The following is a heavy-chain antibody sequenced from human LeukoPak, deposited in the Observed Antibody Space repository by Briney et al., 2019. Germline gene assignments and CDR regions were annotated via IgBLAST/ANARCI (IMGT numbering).Heavy chain of an antibody. Sequence: PGGSLRLSCAASGFTFSKNYMNWAGQAPGKGVEWVSGINWNVGSTVYADSVKGRFTISRYNAKNSLYLQMNSLRAEDTALYYCARAGILTGYYKHPFDYWGQGTLVTVSS. CDR1: GFTFSKNY. CDR3: ARAGILTGYYKHPFDY. J-gene: IGHJ4*02. CDR2: INWNVGST. D-gene: IGHD3-9*01. V-gene: IGHV3-20*04.